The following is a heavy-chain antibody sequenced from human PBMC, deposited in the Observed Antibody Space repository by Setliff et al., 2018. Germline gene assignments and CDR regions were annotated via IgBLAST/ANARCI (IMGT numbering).Heavy chain of an antibody. J-gene: IGHJ6*03. V-gene: IGHV1-18*01. D-gene: IGHD2-2*01. CDR1: GYTFTSYG. Sequence: ASVKVSCKSSGYTFTSYGISWMRQAPGQGLEWMGWSSAYNGKTQYAQKFQGRVTMTTDTSTSTAYMELMSLTSDDTALYYCARDRRVVVVPAAFTHMDVWGKGTTVTVSS. CDR3: ARDRRVVVVPAAFTHMDV. CDR2: SSAYNGKT.